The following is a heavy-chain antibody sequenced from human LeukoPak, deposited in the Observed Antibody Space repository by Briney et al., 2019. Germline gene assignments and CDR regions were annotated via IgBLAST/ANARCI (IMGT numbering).Heavy chain of an antibody. D-gene: IGHD3-22*01. V-gene: IGHV1-69*13. Sequence: SVKVSCKASGGTFSSYAFTWVRQAPGQGLEWMGGIIPIFGTTNYAQKFRGRVTITADESTSTVHMELSSLRSEDTAVYYCARPASKYVSSGYPQPLPYWGQGTLVTVSS. J-gene: IGHJ4*02. CDR2: IIPIFGTT. CDR3: ARPASKYVSSGYPQPLPY. CDR1: GGTFSSYA.